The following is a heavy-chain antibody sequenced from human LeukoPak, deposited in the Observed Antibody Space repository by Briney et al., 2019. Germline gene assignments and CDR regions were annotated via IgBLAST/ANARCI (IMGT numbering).Heavy chain of an antibody. D-gene: IGHD3-22*01. CDR2: ISGSGGST. CDR1: GFTFSSYA. CDR3: AKDGGAYYYDSSGPHDY. J-gene: IGHJ4*02. V-gene: IGHV3-23*01. Sequence: GGSLRLSCAASGFTFSSYAMSWVRQAPGKGLEWVSAISGSGGSTYYADSVRGRFTVSRDSSKNTLYLQMSSLRAEDTAVYFCAKDGGAYYYDSSGPHDYWGQGTLVTVSS.